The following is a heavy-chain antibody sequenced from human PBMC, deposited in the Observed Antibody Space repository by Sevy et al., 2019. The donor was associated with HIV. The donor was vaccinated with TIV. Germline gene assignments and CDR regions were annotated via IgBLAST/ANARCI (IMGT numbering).Heavy chain of an antibody. CDR3: AKGGYFGSGRLFYYYGLDV. D-gene: IGHD3-10*01. Sequence: GGSLRLSCAASTFTFSSYGMHWARQAPGKGLEWVAVISYDGSNKYYADSVKGRFTISRDNSKSTLYLQMNSLRADDTAVYYCAKGGYFGSGRLFYYYGLDVWGQGTTVTVSS. V-gene: IGHV3-30*18. J-gene: IGHJ6*02. CDR1: TFTFSSYG. CDR2: ISYDGSNK.